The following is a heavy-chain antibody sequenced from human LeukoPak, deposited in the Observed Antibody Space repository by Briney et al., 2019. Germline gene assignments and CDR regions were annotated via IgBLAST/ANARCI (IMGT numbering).Heavy chain of an antibody. Sequence: TGGSLRLSCAASGFTFSSYGMHWVRQAPGKGLEWVAFIRYDGSNKYYADSVKGRFTISRDNSKNTLYLQMNSLRAEDTAVYYCAKDQILSRITMTVAFTFDYWGQGTLVTVSS. CDR1: GFTFSSYG. D-gene: IGHD3-22*01. CDR2: IRYDGSNK. CDR3: AKDQILSRITMTVAFTFDY. V-gene: IGHV3-30*02. J-gene: IGHJ4*02.